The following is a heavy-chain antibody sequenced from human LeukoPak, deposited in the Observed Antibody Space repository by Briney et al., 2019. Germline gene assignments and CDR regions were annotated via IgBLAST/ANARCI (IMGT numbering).Heavy chain of an antibody. D-gene: IGHD3-16*02. Sequence: ASVKVSCKTSGYTFTNYGLSWVRQAPGQGLEWMGWISPYNDNTNYAQKFQGRVTMTRDMSTSTVYMELSSLRSEDTAVYYCAREEAATYDYVWGSYPEDAFDIWGQGTMVTVSS. CDR3: AREEAATYDYVWGSYPEDAFDI. V-gene: IGHV1-18*01. J-gene: IGHJ3*02. CDR1: GYTFTNYG. CDR2: ISPYNDNT.